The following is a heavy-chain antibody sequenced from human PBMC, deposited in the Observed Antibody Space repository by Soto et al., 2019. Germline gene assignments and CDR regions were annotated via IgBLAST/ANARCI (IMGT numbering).Heavy chain of an antibody. CDR2: ISGSGGST. CDR3: AKITMVRGVTFTSLDV. J-gene: IGHJ6*02. V-gene: IGHV3-23*01. CDR1: GFTFSSYA. Sequence: LRLSCAASGFTFSSYAMSWVRQAPGKGLEWVSAISGSGGSTYYADSVKGRFTISRDNSKNTLYLQMNSLRAEDTAVYYCAKITMVRGVTFTSLDVWGQGTTVTVSS. D-gene: IGHD3-10*01.